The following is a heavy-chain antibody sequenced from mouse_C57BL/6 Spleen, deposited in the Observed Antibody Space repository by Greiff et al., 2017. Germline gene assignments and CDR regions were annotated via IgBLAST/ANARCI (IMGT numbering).Heavy chain of an antibody. V-gene: IGHV5-4*03. CDR1: GFTFSSYA. Sequence: EVMLVESGGGLVKPGGSLKLSCAASGFTFSSYAMSWVRQTPEKRLEWVATISDGGSYTYYPDNVKGRFTISIDNAKNNLYLQMSHLKSEDTAMYYCARGGYGNSYYYAMDYWGQGTSVTVSS. D-gene: IGHD2-1*01. CDR3: ARGGYGNSYYYAMDY. CDR2: ISDGGSYT. J-gene: IGHJ4*01.